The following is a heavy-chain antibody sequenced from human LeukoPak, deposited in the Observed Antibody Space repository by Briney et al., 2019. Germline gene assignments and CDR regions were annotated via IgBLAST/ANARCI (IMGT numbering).Heavy chain of an antibody. CDR3: ARGYSYGYNY. CDR1: GFTFSNYD. CDR2: IISSSRII. V-gene: IGHV3-48*01. Sequence: GGSLRLPCAASGFTFSNYDMNWVRQAPGKGLEWVSYIISSSRIIYYADSLKGRFTISRDNAKNSLYLQLNSLRADDTAVYYCARGYSYGYNYWGQGTLVTVSS. D-gene: IGHD5-18*01. J-gene: IGHJ4*02.